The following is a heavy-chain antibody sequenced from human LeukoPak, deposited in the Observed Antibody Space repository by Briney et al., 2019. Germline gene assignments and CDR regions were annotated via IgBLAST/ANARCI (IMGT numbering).Heavy chain of an antibody. V-gene: IGHV1-69*04. CDR3: ARGPPDIVVVPAAPSYYFDY. Sequence: SVKVSCKASGGTFSSYAISWVRQAPGQGLEWMGRIIPILGIANYAQKFQGRVTITADKSTSTAYMELSSLRSEDTAVYYCARGPPDIVVVPAAPSYYFDYWGQGTLVTVSS. CDR2: IIPILGIA. D-gene: IGHD2-2*01. CDR1: GGTFSSYA. J-gene: IGHJ4*02.